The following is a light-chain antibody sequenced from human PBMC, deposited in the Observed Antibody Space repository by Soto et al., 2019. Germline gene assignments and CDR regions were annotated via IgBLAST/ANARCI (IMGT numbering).Light chain of an antibody. J-gene: IGKJ5*01. V-gene: IGKV3D-20*02. CDR3: QQRSNWPIT. CDR2: DAS. CDR1: QSVSSSY. Sequence: EIVLTQSPGTLSLSPGERATLSCRASQSVSSSYLAWYQQKPGQAPRLLIYDASNRATGIPARFSGSGSGTDFTLTISSLEPEDFAVYYCQQRSNWPITFGQGRRLEI.